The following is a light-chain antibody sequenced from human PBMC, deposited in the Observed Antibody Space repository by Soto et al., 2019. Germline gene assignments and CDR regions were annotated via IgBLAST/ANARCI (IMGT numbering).Light chain of an antibody. V-gene: IGKV3-20*01. Sequence: EIVLTQSPGTLSLSPGERATLSCRASQSVSSSYLAWYQQKPGQAPRPLIYGASSRAIGIPDRFSGSGSGTDFTLTISRREPEDFAVYYCQQYGSSPWTFGQGTQVEIK. J-gene: IGKJ1*01. CDR1: QSVSSSY. CDR3: QQYGSSPWT. CDR2: GAS.